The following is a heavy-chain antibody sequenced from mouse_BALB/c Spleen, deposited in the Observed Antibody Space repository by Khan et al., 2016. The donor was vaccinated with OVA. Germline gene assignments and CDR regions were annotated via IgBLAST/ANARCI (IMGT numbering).Heavy chain of an antibody. CDR2: ISYSGNN. Sequence: EVKLLESGPGLVKPSQSLSLTCTVTGYSITSDYAWNWIRQFPGNKLEWLGFISYSGNNNYNPSLKSRISITRDTSKNQFFLQLNSVTTEDTSTYYCARICGGDFDYWGQGTTLTVSS. CDR3: ARICGGDFDY. CDR1: GYSITSDYA. V-gene: IGHV3-2*02. J-gene: IGHJ2*01.